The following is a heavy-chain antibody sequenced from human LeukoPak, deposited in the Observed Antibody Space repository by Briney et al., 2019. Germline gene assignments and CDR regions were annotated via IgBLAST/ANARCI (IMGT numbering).Heavy chain of an antibody. CDR2: ISYDGSNK. CDR3: SVSVAEVDFDF. D-gene: IGHD2-15*01. J-gene: IGHJ4*02. V-gene: IGHV3-30*04. CDR1: VFSFSGDA. Sequence: GGSLRLSCAPCVFSFSGDAMHWGRQAPGKGLEWVAVISYDGSNKYYADSVKGRFTISRDNSKNTLYLQMNRRRSKDTPEYKCSVSVAEVDFDFWGQGNLVTVSS.